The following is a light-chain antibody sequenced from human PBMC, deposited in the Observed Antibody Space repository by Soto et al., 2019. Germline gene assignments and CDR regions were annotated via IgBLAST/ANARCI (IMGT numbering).Light chain of an antibody. J-gene: IGKJ1*01. CDR1: QGISSY. V-gene: IGKV1-16*01. CDR2: DAS. Sequence: DIQMTQSPSSLSASVGDRVTITFRASQGISSYLAWFQQKPGKAPKLLIYDASSLESGVPSRFSGSGSGTEFTLTISSLQPDDFATYYCQQYNSYSTFGQGTKVDIK. CDR3: QQYNSYST.